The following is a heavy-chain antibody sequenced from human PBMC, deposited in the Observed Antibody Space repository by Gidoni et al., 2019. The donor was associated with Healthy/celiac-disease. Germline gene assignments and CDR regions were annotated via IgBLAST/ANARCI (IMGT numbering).Heavy chain of an antibody. J-gene: IGHJ4*02. CDR2: INPSGGST. Sequence: QVQLVQSGAEVKKPGASVKVSCKASGYTFTSYYMHSVRQAPGQGLEWMGIINPSGGSTSYAQKFQGRVTMTRDTSTSTVYMELSSLRSEDTAVYYCATLDGYCSGGSCPRNFDYWGQGTLVTVSS. D-gene: IGHD2-15*01. CDR1: GYTFTSYY. CDR3: ATLDGYCSGGSCPRNFDY. V-gene: IGHV1-46*03.